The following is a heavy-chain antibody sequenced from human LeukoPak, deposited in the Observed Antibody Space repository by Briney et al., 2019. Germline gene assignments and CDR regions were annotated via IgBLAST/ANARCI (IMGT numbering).Heavy chain of an antibody. J-gene: IGHJ4*02. D-gene: IGHD6-25*01. CDR3: SSSGWHVGKYDY. Sequence: ETLSLTCTVSGDSISSVSYYWGWIRQPPGKGLEWIGTIYSGGSTYYNPFLKSRVTISVDTSNNQFSLKLTSVTAADTAVYFCSSSGWHVGKYDYWGQGTLVTVSS. CDR1: GDSISSVSYY. CDR2: IYSGGST. V-gene: IGHV4-39*07.